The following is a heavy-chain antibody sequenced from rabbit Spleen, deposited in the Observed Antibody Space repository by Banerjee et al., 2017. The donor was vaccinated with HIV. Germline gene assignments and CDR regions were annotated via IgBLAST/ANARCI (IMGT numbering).Heavy chain of an antibody. CDR2: IYVAGSSGSA. Sequence: QSLEESGGDLVKPGASLTLTCTASGFSFSSSYYMCWVRQAPGKGLEWIACIYVAGSSGSAYYGSWAKGRFTISKTSSTTVTLKMTSLTAADTATCFCARDSGSSFSSYGMDLWGQGTLVTVS. CDR3: ARDSGSSFSSYGMDL. J-gene: IGHJ6*01. CDR1: GFSFSSSYY. D-gene: IGHD8-1*01. V-gene: IGHV1S40*01.